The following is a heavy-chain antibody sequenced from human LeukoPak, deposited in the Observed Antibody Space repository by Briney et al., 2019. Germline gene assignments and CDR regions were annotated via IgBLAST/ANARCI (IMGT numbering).Heavy chain of an antibody. CDR2: IRYDGSIK. J-gene: IGHJ4*02. D-gene: IGHD3-10*01. Sequence: PGGSLRLFCAASGVTFSSYAIHWVRQAPGKGLEWVAFIRYDGSIKYYADSVKGRFTISRDNSKNTLYLQMNSLRAEDTAVYYCAKRGPGSPQSGKYFFDYWGQGTLVTVSS. V-gene: IGHV3-30*02. CDR3: AKRGPGSPQSGKYFFDY. CDR1: GVTFSSYA.